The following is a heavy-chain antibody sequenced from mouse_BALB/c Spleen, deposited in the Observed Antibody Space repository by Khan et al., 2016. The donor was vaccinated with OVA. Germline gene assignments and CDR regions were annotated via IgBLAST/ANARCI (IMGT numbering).Heavy chain of an antibody. CDR1: GFTFSSFG. CDR3: ARSVGNFLWYFDV. V-gene: IGHV5-17*02. J-gene: IGHJ1*01. CDR2: ISSGSSTI. Sequence: VQVVESGGGLVQPGGSRKLSCAASGFTFSSFGMHWVRQAPKKGLEWVAYISSGSSTIYYVDTVKGRFTISRDNTKNTLFLHMTSLRSEDTAMYYCARSVGNFLWYFDVWGAGTSVTVSS. D-gene: IGHD2-1*01.